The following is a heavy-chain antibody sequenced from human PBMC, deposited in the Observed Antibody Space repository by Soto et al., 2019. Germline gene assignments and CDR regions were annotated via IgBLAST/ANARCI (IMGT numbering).Heavy chain of an antibody. J-gene: IGHJ4*02. CDR1: GGIFSTYA. V-gene: IGHV1-69*01. Sequence: QVQLVQSGAEVKKPGSSVKVSCKASGGIFSTYAISWLRRAPGQGLEWMGGIIPIFRTPNYAQRFQGRVTITADESTSTAYMELSRLRSEDTAVYYCARDRDDYGSGNYYNRIDFWGQGTLVTVSS. D-gene: IGHD3-10*01. CDR3: ARDRDDYGSGNYYNRIDF. CDR2: IIPIFRTP.